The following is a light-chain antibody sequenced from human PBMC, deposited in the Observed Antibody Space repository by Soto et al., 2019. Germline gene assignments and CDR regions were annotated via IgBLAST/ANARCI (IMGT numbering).Light chain of an antibody. CDR1: SSDVGGYNY. J-gene: IGLJ2*01. Sequence: QSALTQPASVSGSPGQSITISCTGTSSDVGGYNYVSWYQQHPGEVPKLMIYDVTNRPSGVSDRFSGSKSGNTASLTISGLQAEEEADYYCSSFTSSNTLVFGGGTKVTVL. CDR3: SSFTSSNTLV. V-gene: IGLV2-14*03. CDR2: DVT.